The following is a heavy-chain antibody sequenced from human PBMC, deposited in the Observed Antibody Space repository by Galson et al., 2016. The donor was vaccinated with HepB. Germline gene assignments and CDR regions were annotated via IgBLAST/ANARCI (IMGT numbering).Heavy chain of an antibody. CDR3: ARDSLGVLVR. CDR2: VYYDGNT. Sequence: SETLSLTCTVSGASVSSGSYYYSWIRQPPGKGLEWIGYVYYDGNTSYNPSLKSRVTISLDRSKNEFSLKLRSVTAADTAIYYCARDSLGVLVRWGQGTLVTVSS. D-gene: IGHD3-10*02. V-gene: IGHV4-61*01. CDR1: GASVSSGSYY. J-gene: IGHJ4*02.